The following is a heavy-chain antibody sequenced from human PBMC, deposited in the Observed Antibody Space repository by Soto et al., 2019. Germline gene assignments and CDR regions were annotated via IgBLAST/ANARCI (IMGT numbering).Heavy chain of an antibody. CDR2: IYYSGST. Sequence: SETLSLTCTVSGGSISSYYWSWIRQPPGKGLEWIGYIYYSGSTNYNPSLKSRVTISVDTSKNQFSLKLSSVTAADTAVYYCARQGVVVPAARRYYYYYMDVWGKGTTVTVSS. J-gene: IGHJ6*03. V-gene: IGHV4-59*08. CDR3: ARQGVVVPAARRYYYYYMDV. CDR1: GGSISSYY. D-gene: IGHD2-2*01.